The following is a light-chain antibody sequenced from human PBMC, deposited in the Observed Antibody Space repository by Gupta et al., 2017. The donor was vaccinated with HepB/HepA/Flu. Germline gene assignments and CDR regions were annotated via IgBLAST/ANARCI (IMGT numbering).Light chain of an antibody. CDR1: SSNIGTNT. CDR2: GNN. J-gene: IGLJ2*01. CDR3: AAWDDSLNGLV. V-gene: IGLV1-44*01. Sequence: QSVVTQPPSASGTPGQRVTISCSGSSSNIGTNTVNWYQQLPGTAPKLLAYGNNQRPSGVPDRFSGSKSGTSASLAISGLQSEDEADYYCAAWDDSLNGLVFGGGTKLTVL.